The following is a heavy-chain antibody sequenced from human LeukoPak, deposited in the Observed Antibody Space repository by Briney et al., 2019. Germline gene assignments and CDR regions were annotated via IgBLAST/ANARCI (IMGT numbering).Heavy chain of an antibody. CDR2: IYNDGSDT. CDR1: GFTFSSYW. V-gene: IGHV3-74*01. CDR3: ARASPYCSTTKCYQKLDY. J-gene: IGHJ4*02. D-gene: IGHD2-2*01. Sequence: GGSLRHSCELSGFTFSSYWMHWVRQAPGKGLVWVSRIYNDGSDTHSADSVKGRFTISRDNAKNTLYLQMNSLRAEDTAVYYCARASPYCSTTKCYQKLDYWGQGTLVTVSS.